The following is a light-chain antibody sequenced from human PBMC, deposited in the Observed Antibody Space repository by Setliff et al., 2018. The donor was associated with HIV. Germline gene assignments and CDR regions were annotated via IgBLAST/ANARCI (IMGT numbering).Light chain of an antibody. CDR3: QSYDSSNQV. V-gene: IGLV6-57*01. CDR1: SGSIASNY. CDR2: EDN. Sequence: NFMLTQPHSVSESPGKTVTFSCTRSSGSIASNYVQWYQQRPGSSPTTVIYEDNQRPSGVPDRFSGSIDSSSNSASLTISGLKTEDEADYYCQSYDSSNQVFGGGTKATVL. J-gene: IGLJ3*02.